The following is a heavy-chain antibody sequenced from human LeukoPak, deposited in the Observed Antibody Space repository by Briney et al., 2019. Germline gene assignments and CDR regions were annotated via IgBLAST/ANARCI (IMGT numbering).Heavy chain of an antibody. J-gene: IGHJ4*02. D-gene: IGHD3-22*01. V-gene: IGHV1-2*06. Sequence: ASVKVSCKASGYTFTGYYMHWVRQAPGQGLEWMGRINPNSGGTNYAQKFQGRVTMTRDTSISTAYMELSGLRSDDTAVYYCARELSGFYYDSSGSFDYWGQGTLVTVSS. CDR2: INPNSGGT. CDR3: ARELSGFYYDSSGSFDY. CDR1: GYTFTGYY.